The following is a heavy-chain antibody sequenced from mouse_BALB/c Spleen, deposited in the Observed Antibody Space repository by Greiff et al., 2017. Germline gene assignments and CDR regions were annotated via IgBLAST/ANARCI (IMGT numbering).Heavy chain of an antibody. CDR2: ISSGGSYT. CDR1: GFTFSSYA. V-gene: IGHV5-9-3*01. CDR3: ARPVDYYGSSYVDY. Sequence: EVKLEESGGGLVKPGGSLKLSCAASGFTFSSYAMSWVRQTPEKRLEWVATISSGGSYTYYPDSVKGRFTISRDNAKNTLYLQMSSLRSEDTAMYYCARPVDYYGSSYVDYWGQGTTLTVSS. J-gene: IGHJ2*01. D-gene: IGHD1-1*01.